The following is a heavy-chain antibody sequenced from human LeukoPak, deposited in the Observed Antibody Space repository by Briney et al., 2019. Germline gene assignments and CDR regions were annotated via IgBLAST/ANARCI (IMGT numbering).Heavy chain of an antibody. CDR1: GGSFNDYD. D-gene: IGHD3-22*01. CDR3: AREGDSSSVGWFDP. V-gene: IGHV4-34*01. CDR2: INESGAT. Sequence: SETLSLTCSVYGGSFNDYDWSWVRQAPGRGLQWIGEINESGATNCDPSLKSRVTISVDTSKNQFSLKLSSVTAADTAVYYCAREGDSSSVGWFDPWGQGTLVIVSS. J-gene: IGHJ5*02.